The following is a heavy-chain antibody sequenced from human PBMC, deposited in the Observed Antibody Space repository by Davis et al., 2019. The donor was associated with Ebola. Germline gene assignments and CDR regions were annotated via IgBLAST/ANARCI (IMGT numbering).Heavy chain of an antibody. CDR2: ISSSSSYI. V-gene: IGHV3-21*01. CDR3: AREGDTYYDFWSGYFDY. J-gene: IGHJ4*02. Sequence: GESLKISCAASGFTFSSYSMNWVRQAPGKGLEWVSSISSSSSYIYYADSVKGRFTISRDNAKNSLYLQMNSLRDEDTAVYYCAREGDTYYDFWSGYFDYWGQGTLVTVSS. CDR1: GFTFSSYS. D-gene: IGHD3-3*01.